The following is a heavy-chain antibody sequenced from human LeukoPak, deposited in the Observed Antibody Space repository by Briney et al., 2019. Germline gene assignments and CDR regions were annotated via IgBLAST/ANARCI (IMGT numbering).Heavy chain of an antibody. CDR3: ARSDIVATITDY. CDR2: IIPIFGTA. Sequence: SVKVSCKASGGTFSSYAISWVRQAPGQGLEWMGGIIPIFGTANYAQKFRGRVTITTDESTSTAYMELSSLRSEDTAVYYCARSDIVATITDYWGQGTLVTVSS. J-gene: IGHJ4*02. CDR1: GGTFSSYA. V-gene: IGHV1-69*05. D-gene: IGHD5-12*01.